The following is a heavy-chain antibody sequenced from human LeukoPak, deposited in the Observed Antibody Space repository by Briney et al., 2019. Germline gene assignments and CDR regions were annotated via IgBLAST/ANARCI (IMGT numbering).Heavy chain of an antibody. Sequence: SETLSLTCAVYGESFSGYYWSWIRQPPGKGLEWIGEINHSGSTNYNPSLKSRVTISVDTSRNQFSLKLSSVTAADTAVYYCATSGGTLGPTNYFAYWGQGTLVTVSS. J-gene: IGHJ4*02. D-gene: IGHD3-16*01. V-gene: IGHV4-34*01. CDR1: GESFSGYY. CDR3: ATSGGTLGPTNYFAY. CDR2: INHSGST.